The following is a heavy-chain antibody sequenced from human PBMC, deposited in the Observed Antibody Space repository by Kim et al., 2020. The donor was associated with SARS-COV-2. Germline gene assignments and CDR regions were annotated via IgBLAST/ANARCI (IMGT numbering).Heavy chain of an antibody. CDR2: ISAYNGNT. D-gene: IGHD6-13*01. CDR1: GYTFTSYG. CDR3: ARDRKGPLVLVREALDY. Sequence: ASVKVSCKAPGYTFTSYGISWVRQAPGQGLEWMGWISAYNGNTNYAQKLQGRVTMTTDTSTSTAYMELRSLRSDDTAVYYFARDRKGPLVLVREALDYWGQGTLVTVSS. J-gene: IGHJ4*02. V-gene: IGHV1-18*01.